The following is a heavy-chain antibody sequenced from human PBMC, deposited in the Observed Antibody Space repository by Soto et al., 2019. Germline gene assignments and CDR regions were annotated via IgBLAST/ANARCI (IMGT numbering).Heavy chain of an antibody. J-gene: IGHJ4*02. CDR3: ARSSGWYYVDY. CDR2: INAGNGNT. Sequence: QVQLVQSGAEVKKPGASVKVSCKASGYTITSYGIHWVRQAPGQRLEWMGWINAGNGNTKYSQKFQGRVTITRDTSASTAYMELSSLRSEDTAVYYCARSSGWYYVDYWGQGTRVTVSS. V-gene: IGHV1-3*01. D-gene: IGHD3-22*01. CDR1: GYTITSYG.